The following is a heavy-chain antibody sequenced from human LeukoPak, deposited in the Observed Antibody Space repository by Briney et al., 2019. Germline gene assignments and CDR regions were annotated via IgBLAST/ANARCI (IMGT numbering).Heavy chain of an antibody. CDR1: GFTFSSYE. D-gene: IGHD3-10*01. CDR3: ARARITETRYYYYGMDV. J-gene: IGHJ6*02. V-gene: IGHV3-48*03. CDR2: ISSSGSTI. Sequence: GGSLRLSCAASGFTFSSYEMNWVRQAPGKGLEWVSYISSSGSTIYYADSVKGRFTISRDNAKNSLNLQMNSLRAEDTAVYYCARARITETRYYYYGMDVWGQGTTVTVSS.